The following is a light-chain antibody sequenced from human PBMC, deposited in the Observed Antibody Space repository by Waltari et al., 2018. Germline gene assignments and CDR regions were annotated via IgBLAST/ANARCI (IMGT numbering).Light chain of an antibody. J-gene: IGLJ3*02. CDR2: DVS. V-gene: IGLV2-14*03. Sequence: QSALTQPASVSGSPGQSITISCTGTSGDLVIGNRVSWYQQYPGKAPKLMIYDVSSRPAGVSDRFSGSKAGKTASRTISGRQVEDEADYYCSSYTTNTRVFGGGTKLTVL. CDR1: SGDLVIGNR. CDR3: SSYTTNTRV.